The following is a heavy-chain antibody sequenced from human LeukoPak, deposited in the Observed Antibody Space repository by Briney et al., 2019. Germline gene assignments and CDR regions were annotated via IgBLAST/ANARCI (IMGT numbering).Heavy chain of an antibody. V-gene: IGHV4-4*07. CDR3: ARANNYRIDYYYYCYMDV. CDR2: ISSTGST. Sequence: PSETLSLTCTVSGGSINNYYWSWIRQPAGKGLEWIGRISSTGSTTYNPSLRSRVTMSVDTSKNQFSLKLTSVTAADTAVYYCARANNYRIDYYYYCYMDVWGKGTTVTVSS. J-gene: IGHJ6*03. D-gene: IGHD5-24*01. CDR1: GGSINNYY.